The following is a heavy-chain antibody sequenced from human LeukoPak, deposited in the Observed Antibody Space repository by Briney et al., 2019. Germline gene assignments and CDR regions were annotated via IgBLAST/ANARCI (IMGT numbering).Heavy chain of an antibody. Sequence: GGSLRLSCAASGFTFDDYSMHWVRQAPGKGLEWVSVISWDGATTYYGDSVKGRVTISRDNAKNSYYLEMNSLVAEDTAVYYCARDPIAVVGGGSFDYWGQGILVTVSS. CDR1: GFTFDDYS. D-gene: IGHD6-19*01. V-gene: IGHV3-43*01. CDR2: ISWDGATT. J-gene: IGHJ4*02. CDR3: ARDPIAVVGGGSFDY.